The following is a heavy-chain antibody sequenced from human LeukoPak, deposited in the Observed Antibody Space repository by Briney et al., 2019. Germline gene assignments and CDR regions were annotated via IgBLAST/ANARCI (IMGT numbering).Heavy chain of an antibody. D-gene: IGHD6-6*01. Sequence: GGSLRLSCAASGFSFSSYEMNWVRQAPGKGLEWVSYISSSGSIMYSADSVKGRFTISRDNAKNSLYLQMNSLRADDTAIYYCSGQYSSSSVVDYWGQGTLVTVSS. V-gene: IGHV3-48*03. CDR2: ISSSGSIM. CDR1: GFSFSSYE. J-gene: IGHJ4*02. CDR3: SGQYSSSSVVDY.